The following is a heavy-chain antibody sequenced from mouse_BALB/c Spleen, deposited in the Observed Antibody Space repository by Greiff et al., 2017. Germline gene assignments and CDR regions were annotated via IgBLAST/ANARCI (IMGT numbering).Heavy chain of an antibody. CDR3: ARGRDGAMDY. Sequence: EVMLVESGGGLVKPGGSLKLSCAASGFTFSSYAMSWVRQTPGKRLEWVASISSGGSTYYPDSVKGRFTISRDNARNILYLQMSSLRSEDTAMYYCARGRDGAMDYWGQGTSVTVSS. CDR2: ISSGGST. V-gene: IGHV5-6-5*01. CDR1: GFTFSSYA. J-gene: IGHJ4*01.